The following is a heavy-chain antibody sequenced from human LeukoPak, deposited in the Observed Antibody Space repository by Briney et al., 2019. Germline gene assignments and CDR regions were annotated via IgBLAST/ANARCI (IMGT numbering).Heavy chain of an antibody. CDR2: IIPIFGTA. Sequence: ASVKVSCKASGGTFSSYAISWVRQAPGQGLEWMGGIIPIFGTANYAQKFQGRVTITADESTSTAYMELSSLRSEDTAVYYCASGLNQPYYYYGMDVWGQGTTVTVSS. CDR1: GGTFSSYA. J-gene: IGHJ6*02. CDR3: ASGLNQPYYYYGMDV. V-gene: IGHV1-69*13.